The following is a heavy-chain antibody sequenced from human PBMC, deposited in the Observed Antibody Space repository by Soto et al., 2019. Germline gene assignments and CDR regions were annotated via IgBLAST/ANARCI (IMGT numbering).Heavy chain of an antibody. D-gene: IGHD5-12*01. CDR1: GYTLTELS. CDR2: FDPEDGET. J-gene: IGHJ4*02. CDR3: ATDSTVATILGY. V-gene: IGHV1-24*01. Sequence: ASVKVSCKVSGYTLTELSMHWVRQAPGKGLEWMGGFDPEDGETIYAQKFQGRVTMTEDTSTDTAYMELSSLRSEDTAVYYCATDSTVATILGYWGQGTLVTVSS.